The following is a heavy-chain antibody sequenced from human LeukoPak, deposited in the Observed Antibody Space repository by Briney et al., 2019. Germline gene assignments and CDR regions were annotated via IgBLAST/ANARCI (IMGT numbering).Heavy chain of an antibody. V-gene: IGHV3-15*01. D-gene: IGHD3-22*01. Sequence: PGASLRLSCAASGFTFTDAWMSWVRQAPGRGLEWVGHIRSKTDGGTADYIAPVKGRFTMSRDDSKNALYLEMNNLKTEDTAVYYCATESIIVDLAATIYDHWGQGTLVTVSP. CDR1: GFTFTDAW. J-gene: IGHJ5*02. CDR3: ATESIIVDLAATIYDH. CDR2: IRSKTDGGTA.